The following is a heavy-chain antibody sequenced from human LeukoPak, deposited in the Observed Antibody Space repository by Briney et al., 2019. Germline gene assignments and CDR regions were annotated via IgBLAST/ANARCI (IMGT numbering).Heavy chain of an antibody. CDR3: ARVGSGSYHDAFDI. Sequence: ASVKVSCKASGYTFTSYAMHWVRQAPGQRLEWMGWINAGNGNTKYSQKFQGRVTITRDTSASTAYMELSSLRSEDTAVYYCARVGSGSYHDAFDIWGQGTMVTVSS. D-gene: IGHD1-26*01. V-gene: IGHV1-3*01. J-gene: IGHJ3*02. CDR1: GYTFTSYA. CDR2: INAGNGNT.